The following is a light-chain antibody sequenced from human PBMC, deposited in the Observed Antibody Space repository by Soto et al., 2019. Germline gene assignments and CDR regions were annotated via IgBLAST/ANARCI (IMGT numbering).Light chain of an antibody. J-gene: IGKJ1*01. V-gene: IGKV1-39*01. CDR3: QQYGSSPRT. CDR2: AAS. Sequence: IQMSHSPSSLFASVGDIVTITCRASQSISSYLNWYQQKPGKAPNLLIYAASSFQSGVPSRFSGGGSGTDFTLTISRLEPEDFAVYYCQQYGSSPRTFGQGTKVDIK. CDR1: QSISSY.